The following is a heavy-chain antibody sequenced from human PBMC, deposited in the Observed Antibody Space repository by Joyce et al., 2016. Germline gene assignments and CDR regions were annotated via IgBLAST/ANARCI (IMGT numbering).Heavy chain of an antibody. J-gene: IGHJ6*02. Sequence: QVQLQESGPGLVKPLETLSLTCTVSCVSMNCYYWSWIRQAPAKGLGWNGCIQYTGDTNYHPSLMNRVTLSVNRSRSQFSLKVTSVTAADTAVYYCARMLSVLDCHYGMDVWGHGTTVSVS. CDR2: IQYTGDT. CDR3: ARMLSVLDCHYGMDV. V-gene: IGHV4-59*01. D-gene: IGHD3-9*01. CDR1: CVSMNCYY.